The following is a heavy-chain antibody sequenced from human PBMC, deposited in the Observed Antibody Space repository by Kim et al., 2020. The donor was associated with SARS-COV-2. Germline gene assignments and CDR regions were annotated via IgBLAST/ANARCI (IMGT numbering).Heavy chain of an antibody. V-gene: IGHV3-74*01. CDR3: ARVCLTSGSYFSFDY. CDR1: GFTFSIYW. CDR2: INSDGSST. Sequence: GGSLRLSCAASGFTFSIYWMHWVRQAPGKGLVWVSRINSDGSSTSYADSVKGRFTISRDNAKNTLYLQMNSLRAGDTAVYYCARVCLTSGSYFSFDYWGQGTLVTVSS. J-gene: IGHJ4*02. D-gene: IGHD1-26*01.